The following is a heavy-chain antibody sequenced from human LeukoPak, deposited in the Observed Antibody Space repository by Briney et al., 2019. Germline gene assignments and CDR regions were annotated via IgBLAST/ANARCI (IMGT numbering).Heavy chain of an antibody. CDR3: TTVGAARSGYYY. J-gene: IGHJ4*02. CDR2: ISGSGGST. Sequence: PGGSLRLSCAASGFTFSSYAMSWVRQAPGKGLEWVSAISGSGGSTYYADSVKGRFTISRDNSKNTLYLQMNSLKTEDTAVYYCTTVGAARSGYYYWGQGPLVTVSS. V-gene: IGHV3-23*01. D-gene: IGHD3-22*01. CDR1: GFTFSSYA.